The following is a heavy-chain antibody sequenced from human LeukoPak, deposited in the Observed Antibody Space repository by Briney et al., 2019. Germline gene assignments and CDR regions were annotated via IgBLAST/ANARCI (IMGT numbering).Heavy chain of an antibody. CDR2: ISTCSGNT. CDR1: GGTFSSYA. J-gene: IGHJ6*02. D-gene: IGHD2-2*01. V-gene: IGHV1-18*01. Sequence: GSSVTVSCKASGGTFSSYAISWVRQAPGQGLEWMGWISTCSGNTNYAQQLQGRVTMTSDTSTSTVYMELRSLRSDDTAVYYCARGYCRSTSCHEPPLYGMDVWGQGTTVTV. CDR3: ARGYCRSTSCHEPPLYGMDV.